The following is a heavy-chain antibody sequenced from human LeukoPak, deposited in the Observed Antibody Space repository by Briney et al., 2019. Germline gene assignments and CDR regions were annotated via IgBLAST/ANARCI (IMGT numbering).Heavy chain of an antibody. D-gene: IGHD6-19*01. J-gene: IGHJ4*02. V-gene: IGHV3-30*03. CDR1: GSTFSSYG. CDR3: ATSGWYFVFYY. CDR2: ISYDGSNK. Sequence: GGSLRLSCAASGSTFSSYGMHWVRQAPGKGLGWVAVISYDGSNKYYADSVKGRFTISRDNSKNTLYLQMNSLRAEDTAVYYCATSGWYFVFYYWGQGTLVTVSS.